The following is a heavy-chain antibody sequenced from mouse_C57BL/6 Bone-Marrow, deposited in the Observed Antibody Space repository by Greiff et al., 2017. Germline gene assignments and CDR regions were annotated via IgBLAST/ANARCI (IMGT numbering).Heavy chain of an antibody. CDR2: IYPGDGDT. CDR1: GYAFSSYW. CDR3: ARGYYGSRLSMDY. V-gene: IGHV1-80*01. D-gene: IGHD1-1*01. Sequence: QVQLKESGAELVKPGASVKISCKASGYAFSSYWMNWVKQRPGKGLEWIGKIYPGDGDTNYNGKFKGKATLTADKSSSTAYMQLSSLTAEDSAVYFCARGYYGSRLSMDYWGQGTSATVSS. J-gene: IGHJ4*01.